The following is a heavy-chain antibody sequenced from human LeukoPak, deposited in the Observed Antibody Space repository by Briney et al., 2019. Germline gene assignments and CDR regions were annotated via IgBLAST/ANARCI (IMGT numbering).Heavy chain of an antibody. CDR2: INHSGST. J-gene: IGHJ3*02. Sequence: SETLSLTCAVYGGSFSGYYWSWIRQPPGKGLEWIGEINHSGSTNYNPSLKSRVTISVDTSKNQFSLKLSSVTAADTAVYYCARGYPKPAFDIWGQGTMVTVSS. CDR3: ARGYPKPAFDI. V-gene: IGHV4-34*01. CDR1: GGSFSGYY.